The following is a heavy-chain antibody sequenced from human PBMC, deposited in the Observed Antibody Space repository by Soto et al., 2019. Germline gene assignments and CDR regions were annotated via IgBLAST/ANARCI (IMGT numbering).Heavy chain of an antibody. CDR1: GGSISSGGYY. Sequence: QVQLQESGPGLMKPSQTLSLTCTVSGGSISSGGYYWSWISQHPGKGLEWIGNIYYSGSTYYNPSVMSRVTISVDTSKNQFSLKLSSVTAADTAVYYCARAQYGDGPWFDPWGQGTLVTVSS. CDR2: IYYSGST. D-gene: IGHD4-17*01. J-gene: IGHJ5*02. CDR3: ARAQYGDGPWFDP. V-gene: IGHV4-31*03.